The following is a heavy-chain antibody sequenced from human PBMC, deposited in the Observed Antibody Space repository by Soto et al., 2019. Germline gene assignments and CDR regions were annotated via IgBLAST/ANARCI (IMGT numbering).Heavy chain of an antibody. Sequence: ASVKVSCKASGYTFTRYAMNWVRQAPGQGLEWMGWINTNTGNPTYAQGFTGRFVFSLDTSVSTAYLQICSLKAEDTAVYYCARDSDSGRFLTYYYYGMDVWGQGTTVTVSS. CDR3: ARDSDSGRFLTYYYYGMDV. V-gene: IGHV7-4-1*01. CDR2: INTNTGNP. D-gene: IGHD6-19*01. CDR1: GYTFTRYA. J-gene: IGHJ6*02.